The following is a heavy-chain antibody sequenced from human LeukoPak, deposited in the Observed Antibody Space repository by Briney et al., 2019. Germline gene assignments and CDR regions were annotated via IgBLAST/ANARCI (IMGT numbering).Heavy chain of an antibody. Sequence: SETLSLTCTVSGGSISSSSYYWGWIRQPPGKGLEWIGSIYYSGSTYYNPSLKSRVTVSVDTSKNQFSLKLTSVTAADTAVYYCARRAGGYSYGYLAYWGQGTLVTVSS. CDR2: IYYSGST. CDR1: GGSISSSSYY. CDR3: ARRAGGYSYGYLAY. V-gene: IGHV4-39*01. J-gene: IGHJ4*02. D-gene: IGHD5-18*01.